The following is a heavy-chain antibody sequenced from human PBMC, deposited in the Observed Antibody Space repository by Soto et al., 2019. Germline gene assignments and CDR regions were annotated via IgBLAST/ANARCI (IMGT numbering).Heavy chain of an antibody. V-gene: IGHV4-39*01. D-gene: IGHD3-3*01. CDR1: GGSISSSSYY. CDR2: IDYSGST. CDR3: ARLITIVGVAYYFDY. Sequence: QLQLQESGPGLVKPSETLSLTCTVSGGSISSSSYYWGWIRPPPGKGLEWIGSIDYSGSTYYNPSLNSRVTITVDPSKNQFARTLSSVTAADTAVYYCARLITIVGVAYYFDYWGQGTLVTVSS. J-gene: IGHJ4*02.